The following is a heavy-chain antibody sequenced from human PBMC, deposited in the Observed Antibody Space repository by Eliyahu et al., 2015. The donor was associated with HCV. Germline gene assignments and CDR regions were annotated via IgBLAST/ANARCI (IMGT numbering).Heavy chain of an antibody. CDR1: GXTFTSSX. Sequence: QVQLVQSGAEVKKPGASVTISCKASGXTFTSSXLPGVRQAPGQGLEWMGIINPTGWSTXYARRFQGRLTLTTDTSTSTVHMALXNLTSEDTAVYYCARLYDGSSAGGWFDPWGQGTLVTVSS. CDR3: ARLYDGSSAGGWFDP. D-gene: IGHD2-8*01. V-gene: IGHV1-46*03. CDR2: INPTGWST. J-gene: IGHJ5*02.